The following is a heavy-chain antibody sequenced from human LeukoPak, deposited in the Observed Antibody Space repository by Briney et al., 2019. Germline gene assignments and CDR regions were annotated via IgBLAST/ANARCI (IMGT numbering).Heavy chain of an antibody. D-gene: IGHD5-12*01. J-gene: IGHJ4*02. Sequence: GGSLRLSCAASGFTFSSYAMHWVRQAPGKGLEWVSVISYDGSNKYYADSVKGRFTISRDNSKNTLYLQMNSLRAEDTAVYYCARDVDIVDTIGFDYWGQGTLVTVSS. V-gene: IGHV3-30-3*01. CDR1: GFTFSSYA. CDR3: ARDVDIVDTIGFDY. CDR2: ISYDGSNK.